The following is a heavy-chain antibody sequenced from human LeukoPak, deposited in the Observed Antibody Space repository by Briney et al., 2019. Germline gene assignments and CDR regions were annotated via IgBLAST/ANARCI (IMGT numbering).Heavy chain of an antibody. J-gene: IGHJ5*02. CDR2: IDYRGST. V-gene: IGHV4-59*08. CDR3: AKINGYCSSSSCSNNNWLDP. Sequence: SETLSLTCSVSGGSITSNYCTWIRQSPGKGLEGIGYIDYRGSTNHNPSLKSRVTMSVDTARKRLSLQLSAVTAADTAIYYCAKINGYCSSSSCSNNNWLDPWGQGTLVSVSS. D-gene: IGHD2-2*01. CDR1: GGSITSNY.